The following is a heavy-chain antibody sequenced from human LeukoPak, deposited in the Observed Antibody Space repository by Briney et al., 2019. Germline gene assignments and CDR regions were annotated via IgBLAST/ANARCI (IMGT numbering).Heavy chain of an antibody. CDR3: ATFQTYYYDSSGYYYFDY. V-gene: IGHV3-21*01. D-gene: IGHD3-22*01. CDR2: ISSSSSYI. Sequence: NAGGSLRLSCAASGFTFSSYSMNWVRQAPGKGLEWVSSISSSSSYIYYADSVKGRFTISRDNAKNSLYLQMNSLRAEDTAVYYCATFQTYYYDSSGYYYFDYWGQGTLVTVSS. CDR1: GFTFSSYS. J-gene: IGHJ4*02.